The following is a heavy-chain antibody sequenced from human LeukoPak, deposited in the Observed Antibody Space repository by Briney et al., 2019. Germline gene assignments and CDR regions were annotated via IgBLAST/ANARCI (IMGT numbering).Heavy chain of an antibody. CDR1: GFTFSSYS. J-gene: IGHJ4*02. Sequence: GGSLRLSCAASGFTFSSYSMNWVRQAPGKGLEWVSYISSSSSTIDYADSVKGRFTISRDNAKNSLYLQMNSLRAEDTAVYYCAREYSSGHPPYFDYWGQGTLVTVSS. CDR3: AREYSSGHPPYFDY. CDR2: ISSSSSTI. D-gene: IGHD6-19*01. V-gene: IGHV3-48*01.